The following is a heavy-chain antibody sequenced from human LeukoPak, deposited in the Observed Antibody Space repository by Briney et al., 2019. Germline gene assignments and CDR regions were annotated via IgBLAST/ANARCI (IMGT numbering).Heavy chain of an antibody. V-gene: IGHV3-30*04. CDR2: ISYDGRNK. CDR1: GFTFSSYA. CDR3: AGGLSSGCPSDY. D-gene: IGHD6-19*01. Sequence: GGSLRLSCAASGFTFSSYAMHWVRQAPGKGLEWVAIISYDGRNKYYADSAKGRFTISRNNSKNTLDLQMNSLRPEDTAVYYCAGGLSSGCPSDYWGQGTLVTVSS. J-gene: IGHJ4*02.